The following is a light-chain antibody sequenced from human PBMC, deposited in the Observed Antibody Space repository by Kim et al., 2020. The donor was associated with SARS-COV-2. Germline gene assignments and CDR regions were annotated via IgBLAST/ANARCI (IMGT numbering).Light chain of an antibody. CDR1: QGISNN. CDR2: AAS. Sequence: SVGDRVTITCRASQGISNNLAWYQQKPGKVPKVLIYAASTLQSGVPSRFSGSGSGTDFTLTISSLQPEDVATYYCQKYNSGPLDTFGEGTKVDIK. CDR3: QKYNSGPLDT. J-gene: IGKJ4*01. V-gene: IGKV1-27*01.